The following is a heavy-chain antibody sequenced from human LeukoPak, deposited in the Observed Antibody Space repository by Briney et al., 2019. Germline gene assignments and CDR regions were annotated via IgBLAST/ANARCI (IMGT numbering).Heavy chain of an antibody. J-gene: IGHJ4*02. CDR1: GFTFSTYT. V-gene: IGHV3-23*01. D-gene: IGHD1-26*01. CDR2: ISGSGGST. Sequence: QPGGSLRLSCAASGFTFSTYTMNWVRQAPGKGLEWVSSISGSGGSTYYADSVKGRFTISRDNSRNMLFLQMNSLRADDTAVYYCAKDLVVGALDYWGQGTLVTVSS. CDR3: AKDLVVGALDY.